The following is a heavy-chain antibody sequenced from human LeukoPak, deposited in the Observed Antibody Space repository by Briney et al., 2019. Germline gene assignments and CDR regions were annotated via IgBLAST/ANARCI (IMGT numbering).Heavy chain of an antibody. D-gene: IGHD2-2*01. CDR2: IYYSGST. Sequence: SETLSLTCTVSGGSISSGASDWGWIRQPPGKGLEWIGSIYYSGSTYYNPSLKSRVTISVDTSKNQFSLKLSSVTAADTAVYYCARVPVQLFDYWGQGTLVTVSS. CDR1: GGSISSGASD. CDR3: ARVPVQLFDY. V-gene: IGHV4-39*07. J-gene: IGHJ4*02.